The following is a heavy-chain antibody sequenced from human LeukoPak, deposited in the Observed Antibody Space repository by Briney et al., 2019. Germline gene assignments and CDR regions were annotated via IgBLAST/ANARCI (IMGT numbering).Heavy chain of an antibody. CDR1: GFTFSSYS. D-gene: IGHD3-3*01. CDR2: ISSSSSTI. V-gene: IGHV3-48*02. Sequence: GGSLRLSCAASGFTFSSYSMNWVRQAPGKGLEWVSYISSSSSTIYYADSVKGRFTISRDNAKNSLYLRMNSLRDEDTAVYHCARDLSYYDFWSGYQGMDVWGQGTTVTVSS. CDR3: ARDLSYYDFWSGYQGMDV. J-gene: IGHJ6*02.